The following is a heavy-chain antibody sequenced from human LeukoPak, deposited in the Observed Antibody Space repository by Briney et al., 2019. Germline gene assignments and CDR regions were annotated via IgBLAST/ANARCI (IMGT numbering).Heavy chain of an antibody. CDR2: ISYDGSNK. CDR3: AKEEYYETSGWVGDY. CDR1: GFTFSSYG. Sequence: GGSLRLSCAASGFTFSSYGMHWVRQAPGKGLEWVAVISYDGSNKYYADSVKGRFTISRDNSKNTLYLQMNSLRAEDTAVYYCAKEEYYETSGWVGDYWGQGTLVTVSS. D-gene: IGHD6-19*01. J-gene: IGHJ4*02. V-gene: IGHV3-30*18.